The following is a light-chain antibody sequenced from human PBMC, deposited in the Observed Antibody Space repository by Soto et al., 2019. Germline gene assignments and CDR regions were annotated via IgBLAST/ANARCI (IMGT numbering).Light chain of an antibody. V-gene: IGKV1-5*03. Sequence: DIHMSHSPSTLSGWVGDRFTITCRASQTISSWLAWYQQKPGKAPKLLIYKASTLKSGVPSRFSGSGSGTEFTLTISSLQPHDFATYFCQQYDSYPRTFGQGTKVDIK. CDR3: QQYDSYPRT. CDR2: KAS. CDR1: QTISSW. J-gene: IGKJ1*01.